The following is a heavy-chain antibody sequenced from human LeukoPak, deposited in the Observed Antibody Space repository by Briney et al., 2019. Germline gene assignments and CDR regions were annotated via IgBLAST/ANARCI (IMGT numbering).Heavy chain of an antibody. D-gene: IGHD1-1*01. Sequence: SETLSLTCTVSGGSISSSNYYWGWIRQPPGKGLEWIGSIYYSGSTYYNPSLKSRVTVSVDTSKNQFSLKLSSVTAADTAVYYCAREGYREIDYWGQGTLATVSS. CDR1: GGSISSSNYY. V-gene: IGHV4-39*02. CDR3: AREGYREIDY. J-gene: IGHJ4*02. CDR2: IYYSGST.